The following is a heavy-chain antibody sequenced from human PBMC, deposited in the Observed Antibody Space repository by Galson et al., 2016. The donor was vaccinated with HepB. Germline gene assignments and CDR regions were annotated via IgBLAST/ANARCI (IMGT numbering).Heavy chain of an antibody. Sequence: QSGAEVKKPGESLRISCKGSGYSFTNYFITWVRQVPGQGLEWMGRIDPIDSYTNYSPSFQGHVTISTDKSINTAYLQWSSLKASDTAIYYCARFGDPIGHAKIDLWGQGTLVTVSS. CDR2: IDPIDSYT. CDR3: ARFGDPIGHAKIDL. V-gene: IGHV5-10-1*01. CDR1: GYSFTNYF. J-gene: IGHJ5*02. D-gene: IGHD3-10*01.